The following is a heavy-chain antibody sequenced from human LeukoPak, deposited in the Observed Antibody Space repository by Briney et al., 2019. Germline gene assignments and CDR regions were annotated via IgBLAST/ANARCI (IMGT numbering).Heavy chain of an antibody. CDR1: GYTFTSYY. CDR2: INPSGGST. D-gene: IGHD3-22*01. Sequence: ASVKVSCKASGYTFTSYYMHWVRQAPGQGLEWMGIINPSGGSTSYAQKFQGRVTMTRDMSTSTVYMELSSLRSEDTAVYYCARARAVYDDYYDSSGYYYYFDYWGQGTLVTVSS. V-gene: IGHV1-46*01. J-gene: IGHJ4*02. CDR3: ARARAVYDDYYDSSGYYYYFDY.